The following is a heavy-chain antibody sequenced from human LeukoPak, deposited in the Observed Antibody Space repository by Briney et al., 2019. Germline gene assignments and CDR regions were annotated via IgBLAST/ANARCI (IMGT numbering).Heavy chain of an antibody. V-gene: IGHV3-48*01. D-gene: IGHD4-11*01. CDR3: ARDQAYSFGY. CDR1: GFTFSAYS. Sequence: PGGSLRLSCGASGFTFSAYSMNWVRQAPEKGLEWVSYIGSSSSPIYYADSVRGRFTISRDNAKNSLYLQMDSLRAEDTAVYYCARDQAYSFGYWGQGTLVTVSS. CDR2: IGSSSSPI. J-gene: IGHJ4*02.